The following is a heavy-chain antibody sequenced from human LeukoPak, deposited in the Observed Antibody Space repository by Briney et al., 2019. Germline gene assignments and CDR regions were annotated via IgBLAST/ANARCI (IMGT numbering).Heavy chain of an antibody. CDR1: GFTFSNYW. CDR2: IKQDGSEE. V-gene: IGHV3-7*01. D-gene: IGHD5-12*01. J-gene: IGHJ4*02. CDR3: ARDWNGSDYDTWL. Sequence: GGSLRLSCVGSGFTFSNYWMSWVRQAPGKGLEWVGNIKQDGSEENHVDSVKGRFTISRHNAENSVYLQMNSLRAEDTAVYYCARDWNGSDYDTWLWGQGTQVTVSS.